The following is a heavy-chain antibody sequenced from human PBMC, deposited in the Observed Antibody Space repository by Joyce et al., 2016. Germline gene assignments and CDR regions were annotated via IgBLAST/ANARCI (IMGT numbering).Heavy chain of an antibody. J-gene: IGHJ4*02. CDR1: GFTVITSY. V-gene: IGHV3-66*02. CDR2: IHSAGTA. CDR3: ARVKGYSYGYVIDF. Sequence: EVQLVESGGDLVQPGGSLRLSCAASGFTVITSYMSWFRQAAGKGLERVAGIHSAGTACYADSVKSRFTFSRDTSKNTLFLQMNTLRPEDTGVYYCARVKGYSYGYVIDFWGQGTQVTVSS. D-gene: IGHD5-18*01.